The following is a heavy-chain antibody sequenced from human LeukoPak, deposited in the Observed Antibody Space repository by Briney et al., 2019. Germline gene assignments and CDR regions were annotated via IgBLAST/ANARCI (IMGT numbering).Heavy chain of an antibody. J-gene: IGHJ4*02. CDR3: ARLTYCSGGSCHYYFDY. CDR1: GGSISGYY. Sequence: SETLSLTCTVSGGSISGYYWSWIRQPPGKGLEWIGYIYYSGSTNYNPSLKSRVSISVDTSKNQFSLKLSSVTAADTAVYYCARLTYCSGGSCHYYFDYWGRGTLVTVSS. D-gene: IGHD2-15*01. V-gene: IGHV4-59*08. CDR2: IYYSGST.